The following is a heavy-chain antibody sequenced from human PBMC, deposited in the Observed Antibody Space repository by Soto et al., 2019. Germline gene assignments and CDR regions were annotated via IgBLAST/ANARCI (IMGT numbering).Heavy chain of an antibody. D-gene: IGHD2-2*01. CDR1: GYTFTGYY. CDR2: FNPNSGGT. J-gene: IGHJ6*02. CDR3: ARERSDCSSTSGYLGHKCYGMDV. Sequence: ASVKASCKASGYTFTGYYMHWVRQAPGQGIEWMGWFNPNSGGTNYAQKFQGWVTMTRDTSISTAYMELSRRRSDDTAVYYCARERSDCSSTSGYLGHKCYGMDVWGQGTTGTVSS. V-gene: IGHV1-2*04.